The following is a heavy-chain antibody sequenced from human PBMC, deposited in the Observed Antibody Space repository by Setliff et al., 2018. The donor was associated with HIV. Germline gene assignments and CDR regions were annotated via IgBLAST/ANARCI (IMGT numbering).Heavy chain of an antibody. Sequence: SETLSLTCAVYGGLFSGYHWSWVRQPPGKGLEWIGEINHSGSTNYNPSLKSRVTISVDTSKNQFSLKLSSVTAADTAVYYCARVKGVIPMVRGGTYYYYYMDVWGKGTTVTVSS. J-gene: IGHJ6*03. V-gene: IGHV4-34*01. CDR3: ARVKGVIPMVRGGTYYYYYMDV. CDR2: INHSGST. CDR1: GGLFSGYH. D-gene: IGHD3-10*01.